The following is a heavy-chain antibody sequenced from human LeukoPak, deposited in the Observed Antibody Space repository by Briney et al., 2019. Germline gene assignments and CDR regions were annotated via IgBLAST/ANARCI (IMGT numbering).Heavy chain of an antibody. Sequence: GGSLRLSCAASGFTFSSYAMSWVRQAPGKGLEWVSAISGSGGSTYYADSVKGRFTISRDNSKNTLYLQMNSLRAEDTAVYYCAKERMTTVTTAHYFDYWGQGTLVTVSS. CDR2: ISGSGGST. CDR3: AKERMTTVTTAHYFDY. D-gene: IGHD4-17*01. V-gene: IGHV3-23*01. J-gene: IGHJ4*02. CDR1: GFTFSSYA.